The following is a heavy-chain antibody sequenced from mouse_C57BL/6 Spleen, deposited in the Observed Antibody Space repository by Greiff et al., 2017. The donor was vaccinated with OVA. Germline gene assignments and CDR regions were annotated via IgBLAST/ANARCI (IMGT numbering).Heavy chain of an antibody. CDR1: GYTFTDYY. CDR3: ARDPSSPH. V-gene: IGHV1-26*01. D-gene: IGHD1-1*01. Sequence: EVQLQQSGPELVKPGASVKISCKASGYTFTDYYMNWVKQSHGKSLEWIGDINPNNGGTSYNQKFKGKATLTVDKSSSTAYMELRSLTSEDSAVYYCARDPSSPHWGQGTTLTVSS. J-gene: IGHJ2*01. CDR2: INPNNGGT.